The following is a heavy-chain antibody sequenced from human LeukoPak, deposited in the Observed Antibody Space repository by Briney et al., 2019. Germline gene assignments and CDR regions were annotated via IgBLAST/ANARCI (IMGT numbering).Heavy chain of an antibody. V-gene: IGHV3-11*04. Sequence: PGGSLRLSCAASGFTFSDYYMSWIRQAPGKGLEWVSYISSSGSTIYYADSVKGRFTISRDNAKNSLYLQMNSLRAEDTAVYYCASPVVPAARENDYWGQGTLATVSS. D-gene: IGHD2-2*01. CDR1: GFTFSDYY. CDR2: ISSSGSTI. CDR3: ASPVVPAARENDY. J-gene: IGHJ4*02.